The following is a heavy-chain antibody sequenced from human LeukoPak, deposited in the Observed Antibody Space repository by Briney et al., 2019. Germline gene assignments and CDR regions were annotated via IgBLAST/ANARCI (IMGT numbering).Heavy chain of an antibody. CDR1: GSSISSSY. J-gene: IGHJ4*02. CDR3: ARFGAGSYY. Sequence: SEPLSLTCTVSGSSISSSYCSWIRQPAGKGLEWIGRIYTTGSTDSTDFNPSLKSRATMSVDTSNNQFSLKMASVTAAETAVYYGARFGAGSYYWGQGTLVTVSS. V-gene: IGHV4-4*07. CDR2: IYTTGSTDST. D-gene: IGHD3-10*01.